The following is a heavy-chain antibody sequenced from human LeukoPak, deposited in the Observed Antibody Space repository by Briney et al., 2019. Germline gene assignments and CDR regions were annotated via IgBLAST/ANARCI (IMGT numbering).Heavy chain of an antibody. J-gene: IGHJ4*02. D-gene: IGHD6-19*01. CDR3: ARGGLAVAVFDY. V-gene: IGHV4-59*01. CDR2: IHYSGST. Sequence: PSETLSLTCTVSGGSISSYYWSWIRQPPGKGLEWIGYIHYSGSTNYNPSLKSRVTISVDTSKNQFSLKLSSVTAADTAVYYCARGGLAVAVFDYWGQGTLVTVSS. CDR1: GGSISSYY.